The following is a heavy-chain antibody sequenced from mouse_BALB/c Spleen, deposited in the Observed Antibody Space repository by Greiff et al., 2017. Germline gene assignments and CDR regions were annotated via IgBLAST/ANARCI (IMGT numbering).Heavy chain of an antibody. J-gene: IGHJ2*01. Sequence: EVQLQESGAELVKPGASVKLSCTASGFNIKDTYMHWVKQRPEQGLEWIGRIDPANGNTKYDPKFQGKATITADTSSNTAYLQLSSLTSEDTAVYYCARKYVDVNFDYWGQGTTLTVSS. CDR3: ARKYVDVNFDY. D-gene: IGHD5-1-1*01. CDR1: GFNIKDTY. CDR2: IDPANGNT. V-gene: IGHV14-3*02.